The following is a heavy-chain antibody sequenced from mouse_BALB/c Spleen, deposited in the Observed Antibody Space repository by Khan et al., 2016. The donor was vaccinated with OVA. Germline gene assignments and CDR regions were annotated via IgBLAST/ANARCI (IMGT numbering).Heavy chain of an antibody. CDR1: GYTFTNYW. CDR3: ARAYFGNYDFTY. J-gene: IGHJ3*01. CDR2: IFPGTGTT. D-gene: IGHD2-10*01. Sequence: VQLQESGAELVKPGASVKLSCKTSGYTFTNYWIQWVKQRPGQGLGWIGEIFPGTGTTYYNENFMAKATPTIDTSSNTAYIQLSSLTSEDSAVHFCARAYFGNYDFTYWGQGTLVTVSA. V-gene: IGHV1S132*01.